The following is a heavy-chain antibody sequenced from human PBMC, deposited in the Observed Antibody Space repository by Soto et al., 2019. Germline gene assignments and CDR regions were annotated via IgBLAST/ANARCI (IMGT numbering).Heavy chain of an antibody. CDR2: ISAYNGNT. D-gene: IGHD4-17*01. J-gene: IGHJ6*02. CDR1: GYTFTSYG. CDR3: ARGRVTTVTTHYYYGMDV. Sequence: ASVKVYCKASGYTFTSYGISWVRQAPGQGLEWMGWISAYNGNTNYAQKLQGRVTMTTDTSTSTAYMELRSLRSDDTAVYYCARGRVTTVTTHYYYGMDVWGQGTTVTVS. V-gene: IGHV1-18*04.